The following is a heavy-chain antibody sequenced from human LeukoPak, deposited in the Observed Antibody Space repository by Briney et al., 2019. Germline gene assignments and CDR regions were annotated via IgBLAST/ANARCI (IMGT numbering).Heavy chain of an antibody. J-gene: IGHJ4*02. V-gene: IGHV4-34*01. CDR3: ARGGYYYDSSGYYYHY. D-gene: IGHD3-22*01. CDR2: INHSGST. CDR1: GGSFSGYY. Sequence: SETLSLTCAVYGGSFSGYYWSWIRQPPGKGLEWSGEINHSGSTNYNPSLKSRVTISVDTSKNQFSLKLSSVTAADTAVYYCARGGYYYDSSGYYYHYWGQGTLVTVSS.